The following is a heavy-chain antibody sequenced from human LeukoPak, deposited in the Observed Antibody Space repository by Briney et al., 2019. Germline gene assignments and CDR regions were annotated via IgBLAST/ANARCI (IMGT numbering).Heavy chain of an antibody. CDR2: IYTSGST. V-gene: IGHV4-4*07. D-gene: IGHD6-6*01. Sequence: SETLSLTCTVSGGSISSYYWSWIRQPAGKGLEWIGRIYTSGSTNYNPSLKSRATMPVDTSKNQFSLKLSSVTAADTGVYYCARDEYSSSSFDYWGQGTLVTVSS. CDR1: GGSISSYY. J-gene: IGHJ4*02. CDR3: ARDEYSSSSFDY.